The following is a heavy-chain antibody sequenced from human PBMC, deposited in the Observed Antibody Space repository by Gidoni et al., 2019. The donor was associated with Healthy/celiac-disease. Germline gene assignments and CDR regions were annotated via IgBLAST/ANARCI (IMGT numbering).Heavy chain of an antibody. CDR3: ARDHEMTYYYDSSGYYPWFDY. D-gene: IGHD3-22*01. V-gene: IGHV3-33*01. J-gene: IGHJ4*02. Sequence: QVQLVESGGGVVQPGRSLRLSCAASGFTFSSYGLHRVRQAPGKGLEWGAVIWYDGSNKYYADSVKGRFTISRDNSKNTLYLQMNSLRAEDTAVYYCARDHEMTYYYDSSGYYPWFDYWGQGTLVTVSS. CDR2: IWYDGSNK. CDR1: GFTFSSYG.